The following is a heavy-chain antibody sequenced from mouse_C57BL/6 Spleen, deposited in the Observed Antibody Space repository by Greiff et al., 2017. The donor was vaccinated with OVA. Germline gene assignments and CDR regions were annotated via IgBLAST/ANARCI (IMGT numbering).Heavy chain of an antibody. V-gene: IGHV1-61*01. J-gene: IGHJ3*01. CDR1: GYTFTSYW. D-gene: IGHD2-3*01. CDR3: ARSPIYDGNYEGFAD. Sequence: QVQLQQPGAELVRPGSSVKLSCKASGYTFTSYWMDWVKQRPGQGLEWIGNIYPSDSETHYNQKFKDKATLTVDKSSSTAYMQLSSLTSEDAAVYYCARSPIYDGNYEGFADWGQGTLVTVSA. CDR2: IYPSDSET.